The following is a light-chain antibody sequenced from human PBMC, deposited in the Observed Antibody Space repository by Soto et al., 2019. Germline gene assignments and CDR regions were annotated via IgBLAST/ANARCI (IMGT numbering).Light chain of an antibody. Sequence: SVLTQPASVTGFPGESITISNTGTSSDVGGYNAVSWYQQHPGRAPKLVIYDVSNRPPGISDRFSGSKSGNTASLTISGLQAEDEADYYCSSYKSSNTRYVFGTGTKVTVL. J-gene: IGLJ1*01. CDR2: DVS. CDR3: SSYKSSNTRYV. CDR1: SSDVGGYNA. V-gene: IGLV2-14*01.